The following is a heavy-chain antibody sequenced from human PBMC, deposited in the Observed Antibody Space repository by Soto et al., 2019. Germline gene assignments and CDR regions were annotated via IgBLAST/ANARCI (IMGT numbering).Heavy chain of an antibody. J-gene: IGHJ4*02. CDR1: WYRLTSYW. CDR3: ARHEGINYYDTNGYLDY. D-gene: IGHD3-22*01. Sequence: GSPQISWSSSWYRLTSYWIGLVRQMPGKGLGWVGIIYPGDSDARYSPSFQGLVTISDDKSIFTAYLPRSNPKGSDNGRSLCARHEGINYYDTNGYLDYWGQGTLVTVSS. CDR2: IYPGDSDA. V-gene: IGHV5-51*01.